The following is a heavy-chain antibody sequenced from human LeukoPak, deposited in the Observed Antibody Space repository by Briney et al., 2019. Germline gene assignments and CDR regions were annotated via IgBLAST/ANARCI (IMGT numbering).Heavy chain of an antibody. V-gene: IGHV3-30*02. CDR3: AKDRVYGSREGGSIDF. CDR1: GFSFRQYG. J-gene: IGHJ4*02. Sequence: GGSLRLSCTASGFSFRQYGMHWVRQAPGKALGWVAFIRFDGAEKYHAASVQGRFTISRDNSKNTVYLQMDRLRPEDSLVYFCAKDRVYGSREGGSIDFWGQGTPVTVSS. CDR2: IRFDGAEK. D-gene: IGHD3-10*01.